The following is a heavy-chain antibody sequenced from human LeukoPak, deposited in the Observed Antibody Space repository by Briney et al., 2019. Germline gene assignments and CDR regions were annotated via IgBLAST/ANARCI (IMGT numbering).Heavy chain of an antibody. D-gene: IGHD4-17*01. CDR2: IYTSGST. CDR1: GGSISSYY. Sequence: SETLSLTCTVSGGSISSYYWSWIRQPPGKGLEWIVYIYTSGSTNYNPSLKSRVTISVDTSKNQFSLKLSSVTAADTAVYYCARLNYGDYLGDWFDPWGQGTLVTVSS. V-gene: IGHV4-4*09. J-gene: IGHJ5*02. CDR3: ARLNYGDYLGDWFDP.